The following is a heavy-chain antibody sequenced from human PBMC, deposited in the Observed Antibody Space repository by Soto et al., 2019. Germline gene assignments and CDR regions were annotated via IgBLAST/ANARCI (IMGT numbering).Heavy chain of an antibody. D-gene: IGHD6-13*01. V-gene: IGHV3-15*07. Sequence: PGGSLRLSCAASGFTFSNAWMNWVRQAPGKGLEWVGRIKSKTDGGTTDYAAPVKGSFTISRDDSKNTLYLQMNSLKTEDTAVYYCTTDSKAGLEIAAEGLAFDIWGQGTMVTVSS. CDR1: GFTFSNAW. CDR2: IKSKTDGGTT. CDR3: TTDSKAGLEIAAEGLAFDI. J-gene: IGHJ3*02.